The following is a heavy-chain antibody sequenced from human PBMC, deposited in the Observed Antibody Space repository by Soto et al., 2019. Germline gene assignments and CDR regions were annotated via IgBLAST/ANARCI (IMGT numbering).Heavy chain of an antibody. CDR1: GLTFSSSW. J-gene: IGHJ4*02. D-gene: IGHD5-12*01. Sequence: GGSLRLSCEASGLTFSSSWMHWVRQAPGKGLVWVSRISIGGSETYYADSVKGRFTISRDNARNTPYLQMDSLRAEDTAVYFCVRGYTGYGNFDYWGQGTLVTVSS. CDR2: ISIGGSET. V-gene: IGHV3-74*01. CDR3: VRGYTGYGNFDY.